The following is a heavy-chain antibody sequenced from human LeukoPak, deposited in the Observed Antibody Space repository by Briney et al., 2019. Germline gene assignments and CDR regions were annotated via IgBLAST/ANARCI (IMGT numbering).Heavy chain of an antibody. CDR2: MYYSGST. CDR3: ARPYYYDSRIDP. D-gene: IGHD3-22*01. J-gene: IGHJ5*02. Sequence: SQTLSLTCTVSGGSISNGDYYWSWIRQPPGQGLEWIAYMYYSGSTYYDPSLRSRATMSDDTSKNQLSLKLSSVTAADTAVYYCARPYYYDSRIDPWGQGILVTVSS. V-gene: IGHV4-30-4*01. CDR1: GGSISNGDYY.